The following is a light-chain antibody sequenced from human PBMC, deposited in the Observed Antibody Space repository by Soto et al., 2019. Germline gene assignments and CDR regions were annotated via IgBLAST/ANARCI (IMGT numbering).Light chain of an antibody. CDR3: QQYYSTSPT. Sequence: DIQMTQSPSTLSGSVGDRVTITCRASQTIGSWLAWYQQKPGKAPKLLIYKASTLKSGVPSRFSGSGSGTEFTLTISSLQAEDVAVYSCQQYYSTSPTFGQGTKVDI. J-gene: IGKJ1*01. V-gene: IGKV1-5*03. CDR1: QTIGSW. CDR2: KAS.